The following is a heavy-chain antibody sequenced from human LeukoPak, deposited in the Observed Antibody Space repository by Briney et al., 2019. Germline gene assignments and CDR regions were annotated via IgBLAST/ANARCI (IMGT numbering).Heavy chain of an antibody. Sequence: KPSETLSLTCTVSGGSISSSSYYWGWIRQPPGKGLEWIGSIYYSGSTYYNPSLKSRVTISVDTSKNQFSLKLSSVTAADTAVYYCARVGSYRRDFDYWGQGTLVTVSS. CDR2: IYYSGST. V-gene: IGHV4-39*07. CDR3: ARVGSYRRDFDY. J-gene: IGHJ4*02. D-gene: IGHD1-26*01. CDR1: GGSISSSSYY.